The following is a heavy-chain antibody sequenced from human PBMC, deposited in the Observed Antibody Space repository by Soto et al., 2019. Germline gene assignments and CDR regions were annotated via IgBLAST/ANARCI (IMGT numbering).Heavy chain of an antibody. CDR3: ARGVPEYYYMDV. CDR2: IKGDGSRT. Sequence: PGGSLRLSCAASGFTFSNYWMHWVRQAPGKGLVWVSRIKGDGSRTNYADSLKGRFTISRDNAKNMVYLQVNDLRAEDTAVFYFARGVPEYYYMDVWGKGTSVTVSS. V-gene: IGHV3-74*01. CDR1: GFTFSNYW. J-gene: IGHJ6*03. D-gene: IGHD3-10*01.